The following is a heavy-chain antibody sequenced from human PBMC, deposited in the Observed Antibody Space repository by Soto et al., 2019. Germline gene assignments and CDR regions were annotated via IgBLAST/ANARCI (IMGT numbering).Heavy chain of an antibody. CDR1: GFTFSNYG. CDR2: IWYDGSGQ. CDR3: AKDEVSMKYYGHCLDV. Sequence: QVQLVESGGGLVQPGRSLRLSCVVSGFTFSNYGMHWVRQAPGKGLEWVADIWYDGSGQRYAGSVQGRFTISRDNSKNTLYLQINSLRVEDTAVYYCAKDEVSMKYYGHCLDVWGQGTTVTVSS. J-gene: IGHJ6*02. D-gene: IGHD2-8*01. V-gene: IGHV3-33*03.